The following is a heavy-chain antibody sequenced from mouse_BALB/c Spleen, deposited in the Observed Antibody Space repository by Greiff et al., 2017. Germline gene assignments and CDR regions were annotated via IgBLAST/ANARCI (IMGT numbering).Heavy chain of an antibody. J-gene: IGHJ4*01. D-gene: IGHD3-3*01. CDR3: ARVEVGCYYAMDY. CDR1: GYSITSYYA. Sequence: EVQLQESGPGLVKPSQSLSLTCTVTGYSITSYYAWNWIRQFPGNKLEWLGYISYSGSTSYNPSLKSRISITRDTSKNQYFLQLNSVTTEDTATYDCARVEVGCYYAMDYWGQGTSVTVSS. V-gene: IGHV3-2*02. CDR2: ISYSGST.